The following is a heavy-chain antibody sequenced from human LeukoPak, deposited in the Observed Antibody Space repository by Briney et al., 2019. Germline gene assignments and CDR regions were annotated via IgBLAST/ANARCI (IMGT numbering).Heavy chain of an antibody. CDR3: AREKGSSSWYGEFDY. CDR1: GGTFSSYA. V-gene: IGHV1-69*04. J-gene: IGHJ4*02. Sequence: SVKVSCKASGGTFSSYAISWVRQAPGQGLEWMGRIIPILGIANYAQKFQGRVTITADKSTSTAYMELSSLRSGDTAVYYCAREKGSSSWYGEFDYWGQGTLVTVSS. CDR2: IIPILGIA. D-gene: IGHD6-13*01.